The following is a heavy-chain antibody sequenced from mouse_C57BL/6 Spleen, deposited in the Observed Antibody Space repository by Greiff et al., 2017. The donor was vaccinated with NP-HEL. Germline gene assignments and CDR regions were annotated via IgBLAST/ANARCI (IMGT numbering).Heavy chain of an antibody. D-gene: IGHD2-3*01. J-gene: IGHJ2*01. CDR3: ARRRDGYYEGYFDY. Sequence: EVQLVESGPELVKPGASVKIPCKASGYTFTDYNMDWVKQSHGKSLEWIGDINPNNGGTIYNQKFKGKATLTVDKSSSTAYMELRRLTSEDTAVYYCARRRDGYYEGYFDYWGQGTTLTVSS. V-gene: IGHV1-18*01. CDR1: GYTFTDYN. CDR2: INPNNGGT.